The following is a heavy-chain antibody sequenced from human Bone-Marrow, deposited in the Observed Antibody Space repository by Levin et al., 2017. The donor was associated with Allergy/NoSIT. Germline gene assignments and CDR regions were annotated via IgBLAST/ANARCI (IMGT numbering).Heavy chain of an antibody. CDR3: ARTLGYCSGDSCYFYFDY. CDR1: GYSVSSGYN. J-gene: IGHJ4*02. CDR2: IYHSGST. V-gene: IGHV4-38-2*01. Sequence: SETLSLTCGVSGYSVSSGYNWGWIRQPPGEGLEWIGNIYHSGSTYYNPSLKSRVTISVDTSKNQFSLKVTSVTAADTAVYYCARTLGYCSGDSCYFYFDYWGRGTLVTVSS. D-gene: IGHD2-15*01.